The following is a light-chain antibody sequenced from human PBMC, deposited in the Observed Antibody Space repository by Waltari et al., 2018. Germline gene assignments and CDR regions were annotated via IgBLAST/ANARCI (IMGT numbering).Light chain of an antibody. CDR1: RSNIGSNY. Sequence: QSVLTQPPSASGTPGQRVIISCSGSRSNIGSNYLYWYQQLPGTAPQLLIYRNNRRPSGVPDRVSGSKSGTSASLAISGLRSEDEADYYCAAWDDSLSGRVCGGGTKVTVL. CDR2: RNN. J-gene: IGLJ3*02. CDR3: AAWDDSLSGRV. V-gene: IGLV1-47*01.